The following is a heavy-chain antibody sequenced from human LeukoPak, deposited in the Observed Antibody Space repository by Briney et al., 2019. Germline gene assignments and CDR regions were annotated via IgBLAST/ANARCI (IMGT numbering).Heavy chain of an antibody. V-gene: IGHV4-31*03. CDR3: AREVLDAFDI. CDR2: IYYSGST. Sequence: PSQTLSLTCTVSGGSISSGGYYWSWIRQDLGKGLEWIGYIYYSGSTYYNPSLKSRVTISVDTSKNQFSLKLSSVTAADTAVYYCAREVLDAFDIWGQGTMVTVSS. CDR1: GGSISSGGYY. D-gene: IGHD2-15*01. J-gene: IGHJ3*02.